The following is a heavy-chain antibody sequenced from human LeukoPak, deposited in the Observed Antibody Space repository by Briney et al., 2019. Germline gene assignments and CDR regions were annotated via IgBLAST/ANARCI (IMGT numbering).Heavy chain of an antibody. D-gene: IGHD6-13*01. V-gene: IGHV3-7*01. Sequence: GGSLRLSCAASGFTFSNYWMSWVRQAPGKGLEWVANIKQDGSEKNYVDSVKGRFTISRDNAKNSLYLQMNSLRAEDTAVYYCAGDSVAAAGDYWGQGTLVTVSS. CDR2: IKQDGSEK. J-gene: IGHJ4*02. CDR3: AGDSVAAAGDY. CDR1: GFTFSNYW.